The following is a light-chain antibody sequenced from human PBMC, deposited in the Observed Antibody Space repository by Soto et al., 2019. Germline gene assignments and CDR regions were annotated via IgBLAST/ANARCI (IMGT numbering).Light chain of an antibody. V-gene: IGLV1-44*01. CDR3: AVWDDSLNGRVV. J-gene: IGLJ2*01. CDR2: RND. Sequence: QAVVTQPPSASGTPGQRVTISCSGTTSNIGSNIVNWYQQLPGTAPKLLIYRNDQRPAGVPDRFSGSKSGTSASLDIRGVQSEDEAEYYCAVWDDSLNGRVVFGGGTKLTVL. CDR1: TSNIGSNI.